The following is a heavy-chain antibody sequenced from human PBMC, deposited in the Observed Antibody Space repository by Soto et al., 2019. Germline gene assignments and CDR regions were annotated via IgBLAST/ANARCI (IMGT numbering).Heavy chain of an antibody. Sequence: QVQLVESGGGVVQPGRSLRLSCAASGFTFSSYAMHWVRQAPGKGLEWVAVISYDGSNKYYADSVKGRFTISRDNSKNTLYLQMNSLRAEDTAVYYCARDGPSGSGWYGPFDYWGQGTLSPSPQ. D-gene: IGHD6-19*01. CDR2: ISYDGSNK. J-gene: IGHJ4*02. CDR1: GFTFSSYA. V-gene: IGHV3-30-3*01. CDR3: ARDGPSGSGWYGPFDY.